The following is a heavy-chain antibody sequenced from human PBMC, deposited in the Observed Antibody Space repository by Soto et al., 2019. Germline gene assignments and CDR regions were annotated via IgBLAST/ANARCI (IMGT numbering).Heavy chain of an antibody. D-gene: IGHD3-16*01. CDR1: GGSISNYY. Sequence: QVQLQESGPGLVKPLETLSLTCAVSGGSISNYYWSWIRQTPGKRLEWIGYFYYSGTTKYNPSLKSRVTTSEDPSKNQFSLELTSVTAADTAVYYCARQPPGGDDSFDVWGQGTMVTVSS. CDR3: ARQPPGGDDSFDV. J-gene: IGHJ3*01. V-gene: IGHV4-59*08. CDR2: FYYSGTT.